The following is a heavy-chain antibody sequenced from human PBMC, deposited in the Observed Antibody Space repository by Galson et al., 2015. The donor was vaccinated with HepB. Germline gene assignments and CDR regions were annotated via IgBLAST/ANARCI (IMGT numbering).Heavy chain of an antibody. J-gene: IGHJ4*02. CDR2: ISAYNGNT. D-gene: IGHD3-3*01. CDR1: GYTFTSYG. V-gene: IGHV1-18*01. Sequence: SVKVSCKASGYTFTSYGISWVRQAPGQGLEWMGWISAYNGNTNYAQKLQGRVTMTTDTSTSTAYMELRSLRSDDTAVYYCARDVKAFLEWLLYPLFDYWGQGTLVTVSS. CDR3: ARDVKAFLEWLLYPLFDY.